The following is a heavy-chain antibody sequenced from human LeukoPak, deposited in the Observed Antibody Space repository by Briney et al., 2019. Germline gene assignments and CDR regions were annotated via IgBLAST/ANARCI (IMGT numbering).Heavy chain of an antibody. D-gene: IGHD3-3*01. CDR3: ARGAFGVYAFDL. V-gene: IGHV3-74*01. J-gene: IGHJ3*01. CDR2: VNTDESRT. Sequence: TGGSLRLSCVASGFAFSNYWMHWVRQAPGKGLVWVSRVNTDESRTNYADSVKGRFTISRDNAKNTVYLQMNSLRAEDTAVYYCARGAFGVYAFDLWGQGTVVTVSS. CDR1: GFAFSNYW.